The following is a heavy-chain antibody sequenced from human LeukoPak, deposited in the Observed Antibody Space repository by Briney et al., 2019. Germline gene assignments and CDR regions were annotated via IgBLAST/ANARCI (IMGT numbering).Heavy chain of an antibody. CDR3: ARHRSLYYYASREYAFDI. V-gene: IGHV4-39*01. Sequence: PSETLSLTCTVSGGSISSSSYYWGWIRQPPGKGLEWIGSIYYSGSTYYNPSLKSRVTISVDTSKNQFSLKLSSVTAADAAVYYCARHRSLYYYASREYAFDIWGQGTMVTVSS. CDR1: GGSISSSSYY. J-gene: IGHJ3*02. D-gene: IGHD3-22*01. CDR2: IYYSGST.